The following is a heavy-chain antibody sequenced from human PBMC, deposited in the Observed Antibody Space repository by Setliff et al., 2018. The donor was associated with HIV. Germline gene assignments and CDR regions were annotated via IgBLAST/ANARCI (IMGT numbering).Heavy chain of an antibody. V-gene: IGHV3-7*01. CDR1: GFSFSSNW. CDR3: ATDRGFCTLDY. Sequence: GGSLRLSCAGSGFSFSSNWIHWVRQPPGKGLEWVAHIGGDGREKFYLDSVEGRFTISRDNARNSLYLQMNDLRAEDTAVYYCATDRGFCTLDYWGQGTLVTVSS. CDR2: IGGDGREK. D-gene: IGHD2-8*01. J-gene: IGHJ4*02.